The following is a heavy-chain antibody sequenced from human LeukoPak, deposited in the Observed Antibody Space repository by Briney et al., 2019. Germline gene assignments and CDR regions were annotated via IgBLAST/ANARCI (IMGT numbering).Heavy chain of an antibody. CDR2: IFYSGST. V-gene: IGHV4-59*12. D-gene: IGHD3-10*01. J-gene: IGHJ3*02. CDR1: GGSISSYY. CDR3: AKSNGYGLVDI. Sequence: SETLSLTCTVSGGSISSYYWSWIRQPPGKALEWIGNIFYSGSTYYSPSLKSRVTMSLDTSRNQFSLKLNSVTAADTAVYYCAKSNGYGLVDIWGQGTMVTVSS.